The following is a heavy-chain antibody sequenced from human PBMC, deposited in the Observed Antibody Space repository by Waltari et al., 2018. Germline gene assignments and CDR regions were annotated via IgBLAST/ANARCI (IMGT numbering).Heavy chain of an antibody. Sequence: QVRLVESGGGVVQPGRSLRLSCAASGFTFSSYGMHWVRQAPGKGLEWMGWMNPNSGNTGYAQKFQGRVTITRNTSISTAYMELGSLRSEDTAVYYCARAEWEPSDDDAFDIWGQGTMVTVSS. D-gene: IGHD1-26*01. CDR1: GFTFSSYG. J-gene: IGHJ3*02. V-gene: IGHV1-8*03. CDR2: MNPNSGNT. CDR3: ARAEWEPSDDDAFDI.